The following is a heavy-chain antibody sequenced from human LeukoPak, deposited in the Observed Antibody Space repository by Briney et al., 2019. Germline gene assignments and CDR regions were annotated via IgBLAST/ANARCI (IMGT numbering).Heavy chain of an antibody. CDR1: GYSFTSYW. Sequence: GESLKISCKGSGYSFTSYWIGWVRQMPGKGLEWMGIIYPGDSDTRYSPSFQGQVTISADKSISTAYLQWSSLKASDTAMYYCASMSYRGLEWLSNWFDPWGQGTLVTVSS. CDR3: ASMSYRGLEWLSNWFDP. CDR2: IYPGDSDT. D-gene: IGHD3-3*01. J-gene: IGHJ5*02. V-gene: IGHV5-51*01.